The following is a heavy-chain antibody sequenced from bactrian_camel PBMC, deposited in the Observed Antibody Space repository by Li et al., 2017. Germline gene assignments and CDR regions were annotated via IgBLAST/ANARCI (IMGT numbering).Heavy chain of an antibody. CDR1: GYTDEYC. J-gene: IGHJ4*01. D-gene: IGHD5*01. CDR2: IDSDSTT. CDR3: TKETEWVGYHEFAVH. V-gene: IGHV3S63*01. Sequence: QLVESGGGSVQAGGSLKLSCALRGYTDEYCIGWFRQAPGKQREGVATIDSDSTTDYADSVKGRFTISKDNAKNTLYLQLNSLKTEDMAMYYCTKETEWVGYHEFAVHWGQGTQVTVS.